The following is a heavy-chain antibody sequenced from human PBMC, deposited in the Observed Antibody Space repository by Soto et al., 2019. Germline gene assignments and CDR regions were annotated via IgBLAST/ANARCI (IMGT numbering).Heavy chain of an antibody. D-gene: IGHD6-25*01. Sequence: ASVKVSCKASGYTFTSYDINWVRQATGQGREWMGIINPSGGSTSYAQKFQGRVTMTRDTSTSTVYMELSSLRSEDTAVYYCARDQHSANVAFDIWGQGTMVNVSS. J-gene: IGHJ3*02. CDR1: GYTFTSYD. V-gene: IGHV1-46*01. CDR3: ARDQHSANVAFDI. CDR2: INPSGGST.